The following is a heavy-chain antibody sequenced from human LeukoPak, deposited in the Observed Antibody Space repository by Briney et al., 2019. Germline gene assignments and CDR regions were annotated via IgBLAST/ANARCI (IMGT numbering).Heavy chain of an antibody. V-gene: IGHV3-30-3*01. CDR1: GFTFSSYA. Sequence: GGSLRLSCAASGFTFSSYAMHWVRQAPGKGLEWVAVISYDGSNKYYADSVKGRFTISRDNAKNSLYLQMNSLRAEDTAVYYCARDNWXXXSIDYWGQGTLVTVSS. J-gene: IGHJ4*02. CDR3: ARDNWXXXSIDY. CDR2: ISYDGSNK. D-gene: IGHD1-20*01.